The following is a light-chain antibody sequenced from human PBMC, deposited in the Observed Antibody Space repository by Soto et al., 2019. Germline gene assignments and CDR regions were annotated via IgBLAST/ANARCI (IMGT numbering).Light chain of an antibody. CDR1: QGISSF. J-gene: IGKJ4*01. V-gene: IGKV1-9*01. CDR3: QQRNDYPLT. Sequence: DIQLTQSPSFLSASVGDRVSITCRASQGISSFLAWFQQKPGKAPKLLIYAASTLQTGVPSRFSGSGSGTEFTLTISFLQPEDFATYYCQQRNDYPLTFGGGTKVEI. CDR2: AAS.